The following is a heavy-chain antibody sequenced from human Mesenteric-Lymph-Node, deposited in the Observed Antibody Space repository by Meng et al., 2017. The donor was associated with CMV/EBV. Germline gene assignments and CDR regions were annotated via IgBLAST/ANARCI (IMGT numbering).Heavy chain of an antibody. Sequence: GGSLRLSCAASGFTFDDYAMHWVRQAPGKGLEWVSGISWNSGSIGYADSVKGRFTISRDNAKNSLYLQMNSLRAEDTALYYCAKDGGGFWSGYYYYGMDVWGQGTTVTDSS. CDR2: ISWNSGSI. CDR1: GFTFDDYA. CDR3: AKDGGGFWSGYYYYGMDV. D-gene: IGHD3-3*01. J-gene: IGHJ6*02. V-gene: IGHV3-9*01.